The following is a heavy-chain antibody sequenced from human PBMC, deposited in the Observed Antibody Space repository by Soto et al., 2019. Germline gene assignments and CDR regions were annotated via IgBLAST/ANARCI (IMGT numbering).Heavy chain of an antibody. CDR1: GGSISCYYW. CDR3: ARTRTGRDGPLEY. J-gene: IGHJ4*02. CDR2: IFSNDEK. V-gene: IGHV2-26*01. Sequence: PSETLSLTCTVSGGSISCYYWGWIRQPPGKALEWLAHIFSNDEKSYSTSLKSRLTISKDTSKSQVVLTMTNMDPVDTATYYCARTRTGRDGPLEYWGQGTLVTVSS.